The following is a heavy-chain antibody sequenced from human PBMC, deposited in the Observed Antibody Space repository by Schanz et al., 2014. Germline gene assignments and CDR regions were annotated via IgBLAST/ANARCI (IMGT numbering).Heavy chain of an antibody. V-gene: IGHV3-30*02. CDR2: IGYDGSEK. J-gene: IGHJ4*02. Sequence: ESGGGVVQPGRSLRLSCATSGLNFDYYGMNWVRQAPGKGLEWVANIGYDGSEKYYVDSVKGRFTISRDNSKNTVNLQMNSLRAEDTAVYYCAKEKEEVAADGSFFDYWGQGTLVIVSS. CDR1: GLNFDYYG. CDR3: AKEKEEVAADGSFFDY. D-gene: IGHD6-13*01.